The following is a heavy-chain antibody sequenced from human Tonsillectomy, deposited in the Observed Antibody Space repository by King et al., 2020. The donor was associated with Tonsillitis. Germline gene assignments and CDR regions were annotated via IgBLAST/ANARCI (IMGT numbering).Heavy chain of an antibody. V-gene: IGHV3-33*01. D-gene: IGHD3-10*01. CDR3: ARDSVRYEDHLGMDV. CDR1: GFTFSGFG. CDR2: IWYDGDNE. Sequence: VQLVESGGDVVQPGRSLRLSCAASGFTFSGFGMHWVRQAPGKGLEWVAVIWYDGDNEYYVDSVKGRFTISRDNSKNTLYLQMNSLRAEDTAVYYCARDSVRYEDHLGMDVWGQGTTVTVSS. J-gene: IGHJ6*02.